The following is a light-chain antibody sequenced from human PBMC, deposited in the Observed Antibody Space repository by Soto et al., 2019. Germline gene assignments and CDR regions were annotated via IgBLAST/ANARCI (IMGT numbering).Light chain of an antibody. CDR1: SGHSSYI. Sequence: QSVVTQSSSASASLGSSVRLTCSLSSGHSSYIIAWHQHQPGKAPQYLMKLEGSGAYNKGSGVPDRFSGSSSGADRYLTLSNLHFEDEANYYCETWDRNSWVFGGGTKLTVL. J-gene: IGLJ3*02. CDR3: ETWDRNSWV. CDR2: LEGSGAY. V-gene: IGLV4-60*02.